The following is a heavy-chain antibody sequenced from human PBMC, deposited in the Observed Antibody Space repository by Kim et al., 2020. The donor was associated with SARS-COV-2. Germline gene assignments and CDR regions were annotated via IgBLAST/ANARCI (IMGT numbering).Heavy chain of an antibody. D-gene: IGHD3-10*01. J-gene: IGHJ4*02. V-gene: IGHV4-39*01. Sequence: NPSLTSPGTISVDTSKNRFSLKLSSVTAADTAVYYCARHYYYGSGSPNYWGQGTLVTVSS. CDR3: ARHYYYGSGSPNY.